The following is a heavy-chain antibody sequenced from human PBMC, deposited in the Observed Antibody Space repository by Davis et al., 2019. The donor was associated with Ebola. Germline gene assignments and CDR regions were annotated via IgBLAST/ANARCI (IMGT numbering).Heavy chain of an antibody. V-gene: IGHV4-59*02. CDR2: IYYNGNT. CDR3: ARSGWLQLDFDY. D-gene: IGHD5-24*01. Sequence: PSETLSLTCTVSGASVSSSFWSWIRQPPGERPEWIGYIYYNGNTNYNPSLKSRVVMSVDTSKNQFSLKLRSVTAADTAIYYCARSGWLQLDFDYWGQGTLVTVSS. CDR1: GASVSSSF. J-gene: IGHJ4*02.